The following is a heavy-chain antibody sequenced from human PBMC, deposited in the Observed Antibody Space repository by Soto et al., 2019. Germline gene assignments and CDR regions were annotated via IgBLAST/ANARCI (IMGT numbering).Heavy chain of an antibody. CDR3: ARGRGGSYGGNSAHFDI. V-gene: IGHV3-33*01. CDR1: GFTFSGFG. CDR2: IWYDGSKK. D-gene: IGHD4-17*01. J-gene: IGHJ3*02. Sequence: QVQLVESGGGLVQPGTSPRLSCEASGFTFSGFGMHWVRQAPGKGLEWGAVIWYDGSKKYYADCVKGRFTISRDNSKNALYRQMNSLRAEDTAVYYCARGRGGSYGGNSAHFDIWGQGTLVTVSS.